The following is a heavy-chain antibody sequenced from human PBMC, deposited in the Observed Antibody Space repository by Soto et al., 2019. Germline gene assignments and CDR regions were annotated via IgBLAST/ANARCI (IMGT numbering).Heavy chain of an antibody. CDR3: TSGTGKSDFDY. CDR2: ISYDGSNK. V-gene: IGHV3-30-3*01. CDR1: GFTFSSYW. J-gene: IGHJ4*02. D-gene: IGHD3-3*01. Sequence: PGGSLRLSCAASGFTFSSYWMSWVRQAPGKGLEWVAVISYDGSNKYYADSVKGRFTISRDNSKNTVYLQMDSLKIEDSAVYYCTSGTGKSDFDYWGLGTLVTVSS.